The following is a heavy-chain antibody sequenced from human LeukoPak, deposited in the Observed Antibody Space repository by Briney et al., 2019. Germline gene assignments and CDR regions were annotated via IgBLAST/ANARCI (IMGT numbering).Heavy chain of an antibody. D-gene: IGHD3-22*01. J-gene: IGHJ3*01. CDR1: NGSISTNY. CDR3: ARARDSSGYYLGAFDV. CDR2: IYNTGTT. V-gene: IGHV4-4*07. Sequence: SETLSLTCTVSNGSISTNYWTWIRQPAGKGLEWIGRIYNTGTTNYNPSLKSRVTMSVDTSKNQFSLRLSSVTAADTAIYYCARARDSSGYYLGAFDVWPQGTMVTVSS.